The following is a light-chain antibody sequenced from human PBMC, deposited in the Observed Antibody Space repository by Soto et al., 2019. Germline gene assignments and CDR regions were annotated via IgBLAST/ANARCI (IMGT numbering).Light chain of an antibody. CDR3: QQHSHWPPWT. CDR1: QFVSSR. J-gene: IGKJ1*01. Sequence: DIVVTQSPATLSASPGERVTLSCRASQFVSSRLAWYQRRPVQVPRLLIYDTSTRAPGISARFSGSGSGTEFTLTISSLQSEDFAVYYCQQHSHWPPWTFGQGTKVDIK. CDR2: DTS. V-gene: IGKV3-15*01.